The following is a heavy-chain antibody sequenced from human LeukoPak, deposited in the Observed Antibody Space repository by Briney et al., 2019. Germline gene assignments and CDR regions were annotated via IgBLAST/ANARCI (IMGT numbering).Heavy chain of an antibody. V-gene: IGHV4-39*01. Sequence: SETLSLTCTVSGGSISSSSYYWGWIRQPPGKGLEWIGSIYYSGSTYYNPSLKSRVTISVDTSKNQFSLKLSSVTAADTAVYYCASPLEWSFGGLPDAFDIWGQGTMVTVSS. J-gene: IGHJ3*02. D-gene: IGHD3-3*01. CDR1: GGSISSSSYY. CDR2: IYYSGST. CDR3: ASPLEWSFGGLPDAFDI.